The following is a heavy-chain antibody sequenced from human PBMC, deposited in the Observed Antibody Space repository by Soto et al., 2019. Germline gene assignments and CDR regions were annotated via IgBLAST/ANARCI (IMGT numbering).Heavy chain of an antibody. V-gene: IGHV3-7*03. J-gene: IGHJ4*02. CDR2: MRQDGSEK. CDR3: ARILCSSTSSYTFDY. CDR1: GFTFSSYW. Sequence: AGGSLRLSCAASGFTFSSYWMSWVRQAPGKGLEWVANMRQDGSEKYYVDSVKGRFTISRDNAKNSLYLQMNSLRAEDTAVYYCARILCSSTSSYTFDYWGQGTLVTVSS. D-gene: IGHD2-2*02.